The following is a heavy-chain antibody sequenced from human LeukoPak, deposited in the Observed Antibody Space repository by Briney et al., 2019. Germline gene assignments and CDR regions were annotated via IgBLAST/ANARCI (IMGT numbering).Heavy chain of an antibody. Sequence: GGSLRLSCAASGFTFSRYEMNWVRQAPGKGLEWVSYISSSGSTIYYADSVKGRFTISRDNAKNSLYLQMNSLRAEDTAVYYCARSYDSSGYYYYYYMDVWGKGTTVTISS. CDR2: ISSSGSTI. D-gene: IGHD3-22*01. CDR1: GFTFSRYE. V-gene: IGHV3-48*03. J-gene: IGHJ6*03. CDR3: ARSYDSSGYYYYYYMDV.